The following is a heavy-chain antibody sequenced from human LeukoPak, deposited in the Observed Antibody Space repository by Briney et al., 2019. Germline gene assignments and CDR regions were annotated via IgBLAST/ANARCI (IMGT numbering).Heavy chain of an antibody. CDR3: ARGLDGAKDRKRFDY. V-gene: IGHV3-48*03. CDR2: ISSSGSTI. CDR1: GFTFSSYE. J-gene: IGHJ4*02. Sequence: GGSLRLSCAASGFTFSSYEMNWVRQGPGKGLEWVSYISSSGSTIYYADSVKGRFTISRDNAKNSLYLQMNSLRAEDTAVYYCARGLDGAKDRKRFDYWGQGTLVTVSS. D-gene: IGHD5-24*01.